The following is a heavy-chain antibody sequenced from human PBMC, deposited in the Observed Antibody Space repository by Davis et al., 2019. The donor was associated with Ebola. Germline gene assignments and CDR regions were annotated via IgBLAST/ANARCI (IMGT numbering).Heavy chain of an antibody. Sequence: SETLSLTCAVSGDSISSSNWWRWVRQPPGKGLEWIGEISQSGSTNYNPSLKSRVTISVDTSKNQFSLKLSSVTAADTAVYYCARGSVWSGYRVDYWGQGTLVTVSS. V-gene: IGHV4-4*02. J-gene: IGHJ4*02. CDR2: ISQSGST. CDR1: GDSISSSNW. D-gene: IGHD3-3*01. CDR3: ARGSVWSGYRVDY.